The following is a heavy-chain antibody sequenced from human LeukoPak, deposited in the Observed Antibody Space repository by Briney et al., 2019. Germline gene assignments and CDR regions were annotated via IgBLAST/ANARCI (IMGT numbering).Heavy chain of an antibody. D-gene: IGHD5-12*01. CDR1: GGTFSSYA. J-gene: IGHJ4*02. V-gene: IGHV1-69*06. CDR2: IIPIFGTA. CDR3: ARGDGGYAPFDY. Sequence: GASVKVSCKASGGTFSSYAISWVRQAPGQGLERMGGIIPIFGTANYAQKFQGRVTITADKSTSTAYMELSSLRSEDTAVYYCARGDGGYAPFDYWGQGTLVTVSS.